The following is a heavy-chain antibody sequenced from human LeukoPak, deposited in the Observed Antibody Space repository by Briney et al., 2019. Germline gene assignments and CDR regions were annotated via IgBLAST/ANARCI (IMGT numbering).Heavy chain of an antibody. CDR3: ARARTTRGFDY. J-gene: IGHJ4*02. V-gene: IGHV3-33*01. D-gene: IGHD4-17*01. Sequence: HSGGSLRLSCAASGFTFNSYGVHWVRQAPGKGLEWVAFIWYDGSNKYYADSVKGRFTISRDNSKNTLYLQMNSLRAEDTAVYYCARARTTRGFDYWGQGTLVTVS. CDR1: GFTFNSYG. CDR2: IWYDGSNK.